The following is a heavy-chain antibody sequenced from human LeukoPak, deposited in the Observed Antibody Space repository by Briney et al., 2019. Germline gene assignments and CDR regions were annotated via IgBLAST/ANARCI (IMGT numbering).Heavy chain of an antibody. CDR1: GYTFTSYG. J-gene: IGHJ4*02. Sequence: GASMTVSCKASGYTFTSYGTSWVRQAPGQGLEWMGWFSAYNGNTTYAQKRQGRVTMTTYTSTSTADMELRSLRSDDTDVYSSARDLHDQSPSGGDWGQGTLVTVSS. D-gene: IGHD3-16*01. V-gene: IGHV1-18*01. CDR3: ARDLHDQSPSGGD. CDR2: FSAYNGNT.